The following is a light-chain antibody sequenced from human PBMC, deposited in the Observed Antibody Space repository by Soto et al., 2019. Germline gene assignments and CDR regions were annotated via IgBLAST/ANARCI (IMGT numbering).Light chain of an antibody. CDR1: QSITNY. CDR3: QQSHITPYT. J-gene: IGKJ2*01. Sequence: DIQMTQSPSSLSASVGDRVTITCRASQSITNYLTWYQQKPGKAPILLIYAAFSLQSGVASRFSGVGSGTDFTITSSSLQPEDVVTYYYQQSHITPYTFGQGTRVDI. V-gene: IGKV1-39*01. CDR2: AAF.